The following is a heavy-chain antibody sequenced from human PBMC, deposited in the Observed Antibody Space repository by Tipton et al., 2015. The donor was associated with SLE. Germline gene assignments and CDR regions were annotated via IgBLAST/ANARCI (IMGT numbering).Heavy chain of an antibody. CDR2: IRSSGSNI. CDR1: GFTFSNYD. D-gene: IGHD6-6*01. CDR3: ARGGSSRFDN. V-gene: IGHV3-48*03. Sequence: SLRLSCAASGFTFSNYDMNWVRQAPGKGLEWVSHIRSSGSNIFYTDSVKGRFTMSRDNARNSLFLQMNSLRAEDTAVYYCARGGSSRFDNWGQGTLVTVSS. J-gene: IGHJ5*02.